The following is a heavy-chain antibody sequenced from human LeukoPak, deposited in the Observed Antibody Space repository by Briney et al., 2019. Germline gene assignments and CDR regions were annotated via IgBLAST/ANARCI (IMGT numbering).Heavy chain of an antibody. D-gene: IGHD3-10*01. J-gene: IGHJ6*02. V-gene: IGHV3-30-3*01. CDR1: GFTFSSYA. Sequence: HPGGSLRLSCAASGFTFSSYAMHWVRQAPGKGLEWVAVISYDGSNKYYADSVKGRFTISRDNSKNTLYLQMNSLRAEDTAVYYCARDASGSGSYYYYYYGMGVWGQGTTVTVSS. CDR3: ARDASGSGSYYYYYYGMGV. CDR2: ISYDGSNK.